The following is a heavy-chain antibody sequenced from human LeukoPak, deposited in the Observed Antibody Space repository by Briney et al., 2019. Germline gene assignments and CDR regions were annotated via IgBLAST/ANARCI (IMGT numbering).Heavy chain of an antibody. CDR2: INPNSGGT. J-gene: IGHJ6*02. V-gene: IGHV1-2*02. CDR3: ARRPGTRGSYYYGMDV. CDR1: GYTVTGYD. D-gene: IGHD1-1*01. Sequence: ASVKVSCKASGYTVTGYDMHWVRQAPGQGLEWMEGINPNSGGTNYAQKFQGRVTMTRDTSNSTAYMELSRLRAHDTAVYYCARRPGTRGSYYYGMDVWGHGTTVTVSS.